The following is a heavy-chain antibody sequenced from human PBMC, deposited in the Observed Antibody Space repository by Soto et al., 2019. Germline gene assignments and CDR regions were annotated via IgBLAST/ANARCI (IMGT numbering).Heavy chain of an antibody. J-gene: IGHJ4*02. CDR3: ARGPYGGEECYFAY. V-gene: IGHV4-4*07. CDR2: IYNSGII. Sequence: QVHLQESGPGLVKPSETLSLTCSVFGDSISRYYWSWIRQPAGKGLEFIGRIYNSGIINYNPSLESRVTMSVDPSKNQISLQLSSATAADTAMYYCARGPYGGEECYFAYWGQGTLVTVSP. D-gene: IGHD2-21*01. CDR1: GDSISRYY.